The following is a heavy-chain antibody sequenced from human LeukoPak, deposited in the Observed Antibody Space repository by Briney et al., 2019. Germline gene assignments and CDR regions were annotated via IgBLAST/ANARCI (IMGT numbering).Heavy chain of an antibody. CDR1: GFTFSDYY. D-gene: IGHD3-22*01. J-gene: IGHJ5*02. CDR2: ISSSGSTI. CDR3: ARADYDSSGYYYVRWFDP. Sequence: GGSLRLSCAASGFTFSDYYMSWIRQAPGKGLEWVSYISSSGSTIYYADSVKGRFTISRDNAKNSLYLQMNSLRAEDTAVYYCARADYDSSGYYYVRWFDPWGQGTLVTVSS. V-gene: IGHV3-11*01.